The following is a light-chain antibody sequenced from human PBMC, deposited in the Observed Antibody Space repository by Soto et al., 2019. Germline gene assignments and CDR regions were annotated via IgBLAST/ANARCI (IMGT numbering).Light chain of an antibody. CDR1: SSDFGAYNF. CDR2: DVS. V-gene: IGLV2-14*01. CDR3: SSKTSSSAYVV. Sequence: QSALTQPASVSGSPGQSITISCTGTSSDFGAYNFVSWYQHHPGKAPKLLIYDVSNRPSGVSDRFSGSKSGNTASLTISGLQAEDEADYYCSSKTSSSAYVVLGGGTKLTVL. J-gene: IGLJ2*01.